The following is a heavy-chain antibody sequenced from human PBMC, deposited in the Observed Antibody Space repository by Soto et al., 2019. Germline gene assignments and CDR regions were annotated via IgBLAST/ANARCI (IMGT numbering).Heavy chain of an antibody. CDR2: ISYDGSNK. J-gene: IGHJ3*02. V-gene: IGHV3-30*18. CDR3: AKAMVVVTAISGGGDFDK. Sequence: GWSLILSCAASGFTFSSYGMHRVRQAPGKALEWVAVISYDGSNKYCADSVKGRFTISRDNSKNTLYLQMNSLRAEDTAVYYCAKAMVVVTAISGGGDFDKWGQGTLVSVSS. CDR1: GFTFSSYG. D-gene: IGHD2-21*02.